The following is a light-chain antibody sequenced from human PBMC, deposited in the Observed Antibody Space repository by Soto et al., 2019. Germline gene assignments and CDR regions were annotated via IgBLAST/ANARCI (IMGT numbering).Light chain of an antibody. CDR2: DAS. V-gene: IGKV1-5*01. Sequence: DTVTITCRASESISSWLAWYQEKPEKAPNLLIYDASSLESGVPSRFSGSGSGTEFTLTISSLQPDDFATYYCQDYSPYSWTFGQGTKVDIK. CDR3: QDYSPYSWT. J-gene: IGKJ1*01. CDR1: ESISSW.